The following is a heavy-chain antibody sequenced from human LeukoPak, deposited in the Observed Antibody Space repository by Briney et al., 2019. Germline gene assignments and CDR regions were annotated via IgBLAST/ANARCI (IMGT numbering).Heavy chain of an antibody. J-gene: IGHJ4*02. Sequence: GESLKISCKGSDYSFTSYWISLVRQMPGKGLEWMGRIDPSDSYTNYSPSFQGHVTISADKSISTAYLQWSSLKASDTAMYYCARGYSSSRGVGLPGYWGQGTLVTVSS. D-gene: IGHD6-13*01. CDR1: DYSFTSYW. CDR2: IDPSDSYT. CDR3: ARGYSSSRGVGLPGY. V-gene: IGHV5-10-1*01.